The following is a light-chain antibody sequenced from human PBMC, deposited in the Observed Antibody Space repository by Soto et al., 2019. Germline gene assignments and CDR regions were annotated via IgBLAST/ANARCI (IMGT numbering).Light chain of an antibody. CDR1: SSNIGSHF. Sequence: QSVLTQPPSASGTPGQRVTISCSGSSSNIGSHFVNWYQQLPGTAPKLLIYDNTNRPAGVPDRFSGSRSGTSASLAITGLQAEDEADYYCQSYDSSLSHVVFGGGTKLTVL. V-gene: IGLV1-40*01. CDR3: QSYDSSLSHVV. CDR2: DNT. J-gene: IGLJ2*01.